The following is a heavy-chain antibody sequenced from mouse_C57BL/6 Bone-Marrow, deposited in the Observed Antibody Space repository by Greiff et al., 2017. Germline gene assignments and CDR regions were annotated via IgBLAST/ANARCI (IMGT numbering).Heavy chain of an antibody. Sequence: QVQLQQSGPELVKPGASVKISCKASGYAFSSSWMNWVKQRPGKGLEWIGRIYPGDGDTNYNGKFKGKATLTADTSSSAAYMQLSSLTSEDSAVYFCARWLSVVATRYFDVWGTGTTVTVSS. CDR2: IYPGDGDT. D-gene: IGHD1-1*01. J-gene: IGHJ1*03. CDR1: GYAFSSSW. CDR3: ARWLSVVATRYFDV. V-gene: IGHV1-82*01.